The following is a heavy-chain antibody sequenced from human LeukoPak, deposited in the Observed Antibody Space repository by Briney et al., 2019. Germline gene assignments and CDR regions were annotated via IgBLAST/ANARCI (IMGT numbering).Heavy chain of an antibody. D-gene: IGHD3-3*01. CDR2: IRGRADTT. CDR3: ARTYDYGVGPPGDAFDN. J-gene: IGHJ3*02. V-gene: IGHV3-48*01. CDR1: GFTFTMFS. Sequence: GGSLRLSCAASGFTFTMFSMNWVRQAPGKGLEWIAFIRGRADTTYYAGSVQGRFTISRDNADDSVYQQMDSLRVEDTAVYYCARTYDYGVGPPGDAFDNWGQGTLVTVSS.